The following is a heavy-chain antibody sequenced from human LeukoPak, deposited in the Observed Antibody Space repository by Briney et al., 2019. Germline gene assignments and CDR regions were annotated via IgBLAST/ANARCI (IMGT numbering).Heavy chain of an antibody. V-gene: IGHV3-23*01. CDR3: AKERDAGTRWLQPFDY. CDR2: ISGSGGST. D-gene: IGHD5-24*01. J-gene: IGHJ4*02. CDR1: GFTFSSYA. Sequence: PGGSLRLSCAASGFTFSSYAMSWVRQAPGKGLEWVSAISGSGGSTYYADSVKGRFTISRDNSKNTLYLQMNSLRAEGTAVYYCAKERDAGTRWLQPFDYWGQGTLVTVSS.